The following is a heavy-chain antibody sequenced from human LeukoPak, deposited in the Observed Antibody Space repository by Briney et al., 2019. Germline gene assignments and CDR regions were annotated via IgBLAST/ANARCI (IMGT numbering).Heavy chain of an antibody. Sequence: SETLSLTCTVSGYSISSGYYWGWIRQPPGKGLEWIGSIYHSGSTYYNPSLKSRVTISVDTSKNQFSLKLSSVTAADTAVYYCARDRGSGPSDYYYYYMDVWGKGTTVTISS. J-gene: IGHJ6*03. CDR2: IYHSGST. V-gene: IGHV4-38-2*02. CDR3: ARDRGSGPSDYYYYYMDV. D-gene: IGHD3-10*01. CDR1: GYSISSGYY.